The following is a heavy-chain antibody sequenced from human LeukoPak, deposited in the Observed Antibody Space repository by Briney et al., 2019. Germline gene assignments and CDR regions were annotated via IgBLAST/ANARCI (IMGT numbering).Heavy chain of an antibody. V-gene: IGHV4-61*02. J-gene: IGHJ4*02. CDR1: GGSISSGSYY. CDR3: ARDVEETTLDY. CDR2: IYTSGST. D-gene: IGHD1-1*01. Sequence: SETLSLTCTVSGGSISSGSYYWSWIRQPAGKGLEWIGRIYTSGSTNYNPSLKSRVTIPVDTSKNQFSLKLSSVTAADTAVYYCARDVEETTLDYWGQGTLVTVSS.